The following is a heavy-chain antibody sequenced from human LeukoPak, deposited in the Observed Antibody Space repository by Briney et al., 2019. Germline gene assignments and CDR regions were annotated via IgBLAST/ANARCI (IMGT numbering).Heavy chain of an antibody. J-gene: IGHJ5*02. CDR1: GYTLTELS. Sequence: ASVKVSCKVSGYTLTELSMHWVRRVPGKGLEWMGGFDPEDGETIYAQKFQGRVTMTEDTSTDTAYMELRSLRSEDTAVYYCATDFRGVIAALRYNWNPSWFDPWGQGTLVTVSS. CDR3: ATDFRGVIAALRYNWNPSWFDP. V-gene: IGHV1-24*01. D-gene: IGHD1-20*01. CDR2: FDPEDGET.